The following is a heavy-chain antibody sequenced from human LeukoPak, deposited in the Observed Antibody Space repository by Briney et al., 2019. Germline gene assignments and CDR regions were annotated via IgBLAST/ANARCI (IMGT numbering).Heavy chain of an antibody. CDR2: INHSGST. D-gene: IGHD5-18*01. J-gene: IGHJ1*01. V-gene: IGHV4-34*01. Sequence: SETLSLTCAVYGGSFSGYYWSWIRQPPGKGLEWIGEINHSGSTNYNPPLKSRVTISVDTSKNQFSLKLSSVTAADTAVYYCARAAGLRGYSYGPRLQHWGQGTLVTVSS. CDR1: GGSFSGYY. CDR3: ARAAGLRGYSYGPRLQH.